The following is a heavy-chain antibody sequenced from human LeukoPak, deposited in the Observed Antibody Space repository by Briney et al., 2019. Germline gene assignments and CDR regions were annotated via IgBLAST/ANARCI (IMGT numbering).Heavy chain of an antibody. D-gene: IGHD3-10*01. CDR3: ARGPHASGSLPDS. V-gene: IGHV5-51*01. CDR1: GYSFTTYW. Sequence: GESLKISCKASGYSFTTYWIGWVRQMTGKGLEWMGIIYPADSNTRYSPSFQGQVTISADRSISTAYLQWSSLEASDSAMDYCARGPHASGSLPDSWGQGTRVTVSS. CDR2: IYPADSNT. J-gene: IGHJ4*02.